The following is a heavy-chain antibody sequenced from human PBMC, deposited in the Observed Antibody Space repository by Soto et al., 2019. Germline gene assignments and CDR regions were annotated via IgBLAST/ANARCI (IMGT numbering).Heavy chain of an antibody. CDR3: NSRRLERRAFDI. V-gene: IGHV3-15*01. D-gene: IGHD1-1*01. Sequence: GGSLRLSCAASGFTFSNAWMSWVRQAPGKGLEWVGRIKSKTDGGTTDYAAPVKGRFTISRDDSKNTLYLQMNSLKTEDTAVDYCNSRRLERRAFDIWGQGTMVTVSS. J-gene: IGHJ3*02. CDR1: GFTFSNAW. CDR2: IKSKTDGGTT.